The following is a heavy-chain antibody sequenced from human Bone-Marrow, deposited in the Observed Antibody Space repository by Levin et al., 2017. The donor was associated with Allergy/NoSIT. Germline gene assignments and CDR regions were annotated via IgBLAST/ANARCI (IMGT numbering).Heavy chain of an antibody. J-gene: IGHJ4*02. CDR1: GYSFTSYW. Sequence: GGSLRLSCKGSGYSFTSYWIGWVRQMPGKGLEWMGIIYPGDSDTRYSPSFQGQVTISADKSISTAYLQWSSLKASDTAMYYCARLRFTYYGSGSYLGYWGQGTLVTVSS. V-gene: IGHV5-51*01. D-gene: IGHD3-10*01. CDR3: ARLRFTYYGSGSYLGY. CDR2: IYPGDSDT.